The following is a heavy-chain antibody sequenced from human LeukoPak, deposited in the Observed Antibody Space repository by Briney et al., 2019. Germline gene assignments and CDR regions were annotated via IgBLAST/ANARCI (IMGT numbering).Heavy chain of an antibody. CDR2: INHSGST. J-gene: IGHJ6*02. D-gene: IGHD3-9*01. V-gene: IGHV4-34*01. Sequence: KPSETLSLTCAVYGGSFSGYYWSWIRQPPGKGLEWIGEINHSGSTNYNPSLKSRVTISVDTSKNQFSLKLSSVTAADTAVYYCATTPLRYFDWRSPQINYYGMDVWGQGTTVTVSS. CDR1: GGSFSGYY. CDR3: ATTPLRYFDWRSPQINYYGMDV.